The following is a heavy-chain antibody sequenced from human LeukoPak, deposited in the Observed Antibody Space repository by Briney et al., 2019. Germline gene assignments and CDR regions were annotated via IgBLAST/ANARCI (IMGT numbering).Heavy chain of an antibody. V-gene: IGHV3-13*01. CDR3: ARMPFVAAGTVYYYGMDV. D-gene: IGHD6-13*01. CDR2: IGTAGDT. CDR1: GFTFSSYD. J-gene: IGHJ6*02. Sequence: GGSLRLSCAASGFTFSSYDMPWVRHATGKGLEWVSAIGTAGDTYYPGSVKGRFTISRENAKNSLYLQMNSLRAGDTAVYYCARMPFVAAGTVYYYGMDVWGQGTTVTVSS.